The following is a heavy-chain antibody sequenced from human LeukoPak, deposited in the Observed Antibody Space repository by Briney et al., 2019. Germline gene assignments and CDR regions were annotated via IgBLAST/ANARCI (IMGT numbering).Heavy chain of an antibody. CDR1: GYTFTSYG. V-gene: IGHV1-18*01. D-gene: IGHD3-10*01. CDR3: ARDRENYGSGSCMRWFDP. Sequence: ASVKVSCKASGYTFTSYGISWVRQAPGQGLEWMGWISAYNGNTNYAQKLQGRVTMTTDTSTSTAYMELRSLRSDDTAVYYCARDRENYGSGSCMRWFDPWGQGTLVTVSS. J-gene: IGHJ5*02. CDR2: ISAYNGNT.